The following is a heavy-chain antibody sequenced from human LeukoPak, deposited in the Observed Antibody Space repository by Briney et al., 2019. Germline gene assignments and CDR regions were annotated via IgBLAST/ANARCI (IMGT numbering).Heavy chain of an antibody. CDR3: AREYYYDSSGYPPGAFDI. CDR2: IYYSGST. V-gene: IGHV4-31*03. CDR1: GGSISSGGYY. D-gene: IGHD3-22*01. Sequence: PSQTLSLTCTVSGGSISSGGYYWSWIRQHPGKGLEWIGYIYYSGSTYYNPSLKSRVTISVDTSKNQFPLKLSSVTAADTAVYYCAREYYYDSSGYPPGAFDIWGQGTMVTVSS. J-gene: IGHJ3*02.